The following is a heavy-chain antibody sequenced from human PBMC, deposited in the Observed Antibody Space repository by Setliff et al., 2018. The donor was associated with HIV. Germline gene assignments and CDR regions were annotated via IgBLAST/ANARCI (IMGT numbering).Heavy chain of an antibody. CDR2: ISSSSSFI. CDR1: GFTFSSYS. Sequence: GGSLRLSCAASGFTFSSYSMNWVRQAPGKGLEWVSSISSSSSFIYYADSVKGRFTIARDNAKNSLYLKMNSLRAEATAVYYCARESLVGATYQGAFDIWGQGTMVTVSS. J-gene: IGHJ3*02. CDR3: ARESLVGATYQGAFDI. D-gene: IGHD1-26*01. V-gene: IGHV3-21*01.